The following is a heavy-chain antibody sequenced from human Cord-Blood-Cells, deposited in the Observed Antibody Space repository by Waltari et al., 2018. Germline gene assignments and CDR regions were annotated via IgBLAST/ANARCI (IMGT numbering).Heavy chain of an antibody. D-gene: IGHD6-6*01. CDR2: MGTAGDT. CDR3: ARVGQLGFDY. V-gene: IGHV3-13*01. CDR1: GLTFSSYD. J-gene: IGHJ4*01. Sequence: EVQLVESGGGLVQPGGSLRLSCAASGLTFSSYDMHGVRQATGQGLDWRLAMGTAGDTFYPVSVKGRFTISRENAKNALYLQMNSLRAGDTAVYYCARVGQLGFDYWGQGTLVTVSS.